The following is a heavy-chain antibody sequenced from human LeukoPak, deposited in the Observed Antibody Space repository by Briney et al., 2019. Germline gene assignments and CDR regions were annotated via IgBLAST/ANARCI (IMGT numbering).Heavy chain of an antibody. V-gene: IGHV1-69*05. CDR2: IIPIFGTA. CDR1: GGTFSSYA. Sequence: SVKVSCKASGGTFSSYAISWVRQAPGQGLEWMGGIIPIFGTANYAQKFQGRVTITTDESTSTAYMELSSLRSEDTAVYYCASDPIPFGVVTPYNWFDPWGQGTLVTVSS. CDR3: ASDPIPFGVVTPYNWFDP. D-gene: IGHD3-3*01. J-gene: IGHJ5*02.